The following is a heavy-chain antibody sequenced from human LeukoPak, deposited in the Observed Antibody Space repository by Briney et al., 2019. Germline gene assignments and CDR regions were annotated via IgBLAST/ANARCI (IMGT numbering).Heavy chain of an antibody. J-gene: IGHJ4*02. Sequence: SVKVSCKASGGTFSSYAISWVRQAPGQGLEWMGGIIPIFGTANYAQKFQGRVTITTDESTSTAYMELSSLRSEDTAVYYCAAGLWFGEYIFDYWGQGTLVTVPS. D-gene: IGHD3-10*01. V-gene: IGHV1-69*05. CDR1: GGTFSSYA. CDR3: AAGLWFGEYIFDY. CDR2: IIPIFGTA.